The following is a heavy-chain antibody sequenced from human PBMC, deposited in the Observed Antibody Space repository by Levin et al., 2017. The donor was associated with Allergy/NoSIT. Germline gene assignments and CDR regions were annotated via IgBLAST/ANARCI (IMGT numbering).Heavy chain of an antibody. D-gene: IGHD2-2*01. Sequence: AASVKVSCAASGFTFSNYWMHWVRQAPGKGLVWVSHINSDGSNTNYADSVKGRFTISRDNAKNTLYLQMNSLRDEDTAVYYCARGGCRSTSCLDNWGQGTLVTVSP. J-gene: IGHJ4*02. CDR3: ARGGCRSTSCLDN. CDR1: GFTFSNYW. V-gene: IGHV3-74*01. CDR2: INSDGSNT.